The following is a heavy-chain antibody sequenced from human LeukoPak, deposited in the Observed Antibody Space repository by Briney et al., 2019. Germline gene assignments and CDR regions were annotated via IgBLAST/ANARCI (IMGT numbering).Heavy chain of an antibody. V-gene: IGHV1-18*01. D-gene: IGHD3-22*01. J-gene: IGHJ6*03. Sequence: ASVKVSCKASGYTLTRYGISWVRQAPGQGLEWMGWISAYNGNTNYAQKLQGRVTMTTDTSTSTAYMELRSLRSDDTAVYYCARDFYYDSSGYPYYYYYYYMDVWGKGTTVTVSS. CDR2: ISAYNGNT. CDR1: GYTLTRYG. CDR3: ARDFYYDSSGYPYYYYYYYMDV.